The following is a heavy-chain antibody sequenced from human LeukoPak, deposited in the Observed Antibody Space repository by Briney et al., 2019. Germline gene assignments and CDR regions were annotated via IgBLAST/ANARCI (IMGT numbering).Heavy chain of an antibody. CDR3: AGVNYYDSSGRGAFDI. D-gene: IGHD3-22*01. V-gene: IGHV4-4*07. CDR2: IYTSGST. CDR1: GGSISSYY. Sequence: SETLSLTCTVSGGSISSYYWSWIRQPAGKGLEWIGRIYTSGSTNYNPSLKSRVTMSVDTSKNQFSLKLSSVTAADTAVYYCAGVNYYDSSGRGAFDIWGQGTMVTVSS. J-gene: IGHJ3*02.